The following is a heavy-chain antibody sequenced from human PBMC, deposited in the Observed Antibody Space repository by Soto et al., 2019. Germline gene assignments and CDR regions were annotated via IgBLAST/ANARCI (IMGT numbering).Heavy chain of an antibody. Sequence: SETLSLTCTVSGVVSTYYWSWIRQSPDMGLEWIGYISYTGGADYNPSLRSRVTISLDMSKNQFSLNLRSVTAADTAVYYCARHGPTLRSPNWFDPWGQGTLVTVSS. V-gene: IGHV4-59*08. J-gene: IGHJ5*02. CDR1: GVVSTYY. CDR3: ARHGPTLRSPNWFDP. CDR2: ISYTGGA.